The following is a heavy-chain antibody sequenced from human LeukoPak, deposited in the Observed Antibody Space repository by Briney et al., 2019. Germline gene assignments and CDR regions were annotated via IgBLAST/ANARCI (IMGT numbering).Heavy chain of an antibody. CDR1: GFTFSSYA. Sequence: PGGSLRLSCAASGFTFSSYAMSWVRQAPGKGLEWVSAISGSGGSTYYADSVKGRFTISRDNSKNTLYLQMNSLRAEDTAVYYCAKASYYDDVWGSYRSTDYWGQGTLVTVSS. CDR3: AKASYYDDVWGSYRSTDY. CDR2: ISGSGGST. D-gene: IGHD3-16*02. J-gene: IGHJ4*02. V-gene: IGHV3-23*01.